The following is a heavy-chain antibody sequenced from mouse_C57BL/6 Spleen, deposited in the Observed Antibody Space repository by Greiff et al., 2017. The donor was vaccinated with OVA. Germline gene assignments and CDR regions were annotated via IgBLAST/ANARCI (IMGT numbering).Heavy chain of an antibody. CDR1: GYAFPNYL. Sequence: QVQLKQSGAELVRPGTSVKVSCKASGYAFPNYLIEWVKQRPGQGLEWIGVINPGSGGTNYNEKFKGKATLTADKSSSTAYMQLSSLTSEDSAVYICARSLYDYDEKSDDWGQGTTLTVSS. J-gene: IGHJ2*01. V-gene: IGHV1-54*01. D-gene: IGHD2-4*01. CDR3: ARSLYDYDEKSDD. CDR2: INPGSGGT.